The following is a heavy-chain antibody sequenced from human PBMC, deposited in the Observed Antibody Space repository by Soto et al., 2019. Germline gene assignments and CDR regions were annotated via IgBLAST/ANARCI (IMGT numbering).Heavy chain of an antibody. V-gene: IGHV4-61*01. Sequence: SETLSLTCTVSGGSVSSGSYYWSWIRQPPGKGLEWIGYIYYSGSTNYNPSLKSRVTISVDTSKNRFSLKLSSVTAADTAVYYCARDQGGYNSYWSQGTLVTVSS. CDR3: ARDQGGYNSY. CDR2: IYYSGST. CDR1: GGSVSSGSYY. D-gene: IGHD5-12*01. J-gene: IGHJ4*02.